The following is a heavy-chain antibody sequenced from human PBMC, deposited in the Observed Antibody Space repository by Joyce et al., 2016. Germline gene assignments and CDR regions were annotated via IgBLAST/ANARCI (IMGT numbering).Heavy chain of an antibody. CDR3: ARSPSNSWHTFDS. CDR1: GLTFTRYA. CDR2: ISPDGSKK. D-gene: IGHD2-2*01. V-gene: IGHV3-30-3*01. Sequence: QVQLVESGGVVAQPGRSLRLSCAASGLTFTRYAMQWVRQTPGTGLEWVAVISPDGSKKFYSDSVKDRFIISRDNSNKMVFVQMNSLRVEDTGVYYCARSPSNSWHTFDSWGQGTLVSVSS. J-gene: IGHJ4*02.